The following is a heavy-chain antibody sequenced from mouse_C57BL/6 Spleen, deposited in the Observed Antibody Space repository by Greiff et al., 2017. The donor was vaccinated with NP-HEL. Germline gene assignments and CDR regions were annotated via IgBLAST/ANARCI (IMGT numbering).Heavy chain of an antibody. CDR1: GYAFSSSW. J-gene: IGHJ2*01. V-gene: IGHV1-82*01. CDR2: IYPGDGDT. Sequence: QVQLQQSGPELVKPGASVKISCKASGYAFSSSWMNWVKQRPGKGLEWIGRIYPGDGDTNYNGKFKGKATLTADKSSSTAYMQLSSLTSEDSAVYFCARWRSNSDFDYWGQGTTLTVSS. CDR3: ARWRSNSDFDY. D-gene: IGHD2-5*01.